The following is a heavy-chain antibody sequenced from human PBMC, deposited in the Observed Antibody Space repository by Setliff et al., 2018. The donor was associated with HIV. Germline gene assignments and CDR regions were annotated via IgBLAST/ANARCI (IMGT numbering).Heavy chain of an antibody. CDR2: IYTSGST. D-gene: IGHD3-16*01. CDR1: GGSISSGSYY. V-gene: IGHV4-61*09. CDR3: ARERSLITNRRYFDS. Sequence: PSETLSLTCTVSGGSISSGSYYWTWIRQPAVKGLEWIGQIYTSGSTNYNPSLKSRVTISVDTSKNQFSLKVSSVTAADTAVYYCARERSLITNRRYFDSWGQGTLVTSPQ. J-gene: IGHJ4*02.